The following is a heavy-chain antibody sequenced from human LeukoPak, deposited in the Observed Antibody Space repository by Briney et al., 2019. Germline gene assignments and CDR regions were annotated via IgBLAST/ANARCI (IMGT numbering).Heavy chain of an antibody. D-gene: IGHD5-12*01. Sequence: GGSLRLSCAASGFTFSSYGMHWVRQAPGKGLEWVAFIRYDGSNKYYADSVKGRSTISRDNSKNTLYLQMNSLRAEDTAVYYCAKDLDSGYDSEAFDIWGQGTMVTVSS. CDR3: AKDLDSGYDSEAFDI. J-gene: IGHJ3*02. V-gene: IGHV3-30*02. CDR1: GFTFSSYG. CDR2: IRYDGSNK.